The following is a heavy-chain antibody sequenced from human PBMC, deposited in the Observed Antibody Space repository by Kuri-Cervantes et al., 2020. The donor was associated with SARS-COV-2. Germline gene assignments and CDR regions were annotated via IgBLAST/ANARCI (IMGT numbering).Heavy chain of an antibody. D-gene: IGHD1-26*01. CDR1: GFTFSSYA. CDR3: AREGSGSYWHYYYGMDV. V-gene: IGHV3-30-3*01. CDR2: ISYDGSNK. Sequence: GESLKISCAASGFTFSSYAMSWVRQAPGKGLEWVAVISYDGSNKYYADSVKGRFTISRDNSKNTLYLQMNSLRAEDTAVYYCAREGSGSYWHYYYGMDVWGQGTTVTVSS. J-gene: IGHJ6*02.